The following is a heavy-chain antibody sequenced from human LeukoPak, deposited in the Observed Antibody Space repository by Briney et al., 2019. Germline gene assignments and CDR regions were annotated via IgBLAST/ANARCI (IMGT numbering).Heavy chain of an antibody. CDR2: IWNDGSNK. CDR1: GFTFSSYG. V-gene: IGHV3-33*01. D-gene: IGHD2-15*01. CDR3: ARDFQFCIGGSCGY. Sequence: PGGSLRLSCAPSGFTFSSYGMHWVRQAPGKGLEWGAVIWNDGSNKYYADSVKGRFTISRDNSKDTLYLQMNSLRAEDTAVYYCARDFQFCIGGSCGYWGQGTLVTVSS. J-gene: IGHJ4*02.